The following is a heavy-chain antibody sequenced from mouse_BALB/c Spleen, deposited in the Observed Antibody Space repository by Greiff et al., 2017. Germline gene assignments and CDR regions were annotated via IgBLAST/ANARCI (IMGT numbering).Heavy chain of an antibody. CDR1: GFTFSSFG. Sequence: EVNVVESGGGLVQPGGSRKLSCAASGFTFSSFGMHWVRQAPEKGLEWVAYISSGSSTIYYADTVKGRFTISRDNPKNTLFLQMTSLRSEDTAMYYCASNYYYYDWFAYWGQGTLVTVSA. V-gene: IGHV5-17*02. J-gene: IGHJ3*01. CDR2: ISSGSSTI. CDR3: ASNYYYYDWFAY. D-gene: IGHD2-4*01.